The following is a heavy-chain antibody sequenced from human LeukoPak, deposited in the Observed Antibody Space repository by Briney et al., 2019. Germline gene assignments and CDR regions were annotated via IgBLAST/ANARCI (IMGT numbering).Heavy chain of an antibody. D-gene: IGHD5-18*01. V-gene: IGHV3-23*01. CDR2: ISGSAGST. CDR1: GFTVSSNY. CDR3: AKASDTPMVTMGVFGY. J-gene: IGHJ4*02. Sequence: GGSLRLSCAASGFTVSSNYMSWVRQAPGKGLEWVSAISGSAGSTNYADSVKGRFTISRDNSKNILYLQMNSLRAEDTAVYYCAKASDTPMVTMGVFGYWGQGTLVTVSS.